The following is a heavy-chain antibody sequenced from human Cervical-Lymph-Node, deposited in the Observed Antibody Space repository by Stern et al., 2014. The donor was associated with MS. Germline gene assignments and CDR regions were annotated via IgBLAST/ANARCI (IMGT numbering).Heavy chain of an antibody. CDR3: ARGARYSDSSGYYFYFDY. Sequence: VQLVESGPGLVQPSQTLPLTCTVSGGSINSGGYYWSWLRPYPGKGLEWIGYIYYTGSAYYDRLLKSRLSMSIDTSKNQFSLNLNSVTAADTAVYYCARGARYSDSSGYYFYFDYWGQGTLVTVSS. CDR1: GGSINSGGYY. J-gene: IGHJ4*02. V-gene: IGHV4-31*03. D-gene: IGHD3-22*01. CDR2: IYYTGSA.